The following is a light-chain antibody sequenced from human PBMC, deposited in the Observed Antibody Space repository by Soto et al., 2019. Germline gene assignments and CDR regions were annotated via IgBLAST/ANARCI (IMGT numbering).Light chain of an antibody. CDR1: QGIDSS. Sequence: ILLTPNPSSLSSSXADRVTISXXASQGIDSSFAWYQQKPGKAPKLLIYAASSLQSGVPSRFSGSGSGTDFTLTISSLQPEDFATYYCQQNHSAPITFGQGTRLEI. J-gene: IGKJ5*01. V-gene: IGKV1-9*01. CDR2: AAS. CDR3: QQNHSAPIT.